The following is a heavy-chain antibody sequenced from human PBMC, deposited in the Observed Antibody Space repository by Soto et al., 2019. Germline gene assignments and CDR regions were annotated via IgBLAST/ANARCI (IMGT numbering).Heavy chain of an antibody. Sequence: QVHLVQSGAEVKKPGASVKVSFKGYGYAFITYGITWVRQAPGQGLEWMGWISAHNGNTNYAQKLQGRVTVTRDTSTSTAYMELRSLRSDDTAVYYCARGRYGDYWGQGALVTVSS. D-gene: IGHD1-1*01. J-gene: IGHJ4*02. V-gene: IGHV1-18*01. CDR3: ARGRYGDY. CDR2: ISAHNGNT. CDR1: GYAFITYG.